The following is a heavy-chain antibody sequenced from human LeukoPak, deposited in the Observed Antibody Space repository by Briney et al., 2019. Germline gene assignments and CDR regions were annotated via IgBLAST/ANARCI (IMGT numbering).Heavy chain of an antibody. CDR1: GYTFIGYD. CDR3: ARDPRGYSYDDGFDI. J-gene: IGHJ3*02. Sequence: ASLTFSCKASGYTFIGYDMHWVRQAAGQGLEGMGRINSNSGGTNYAQKLQGRVTMTRDTYTSTVYMELTRLRSDDTAVYYCARDPRGYSYDDGFDIWGQGTMVTVSS. V-gene: IGHV1-2*06. CDR2: INSNSGGT. D-gene: IGHD5-18*01.